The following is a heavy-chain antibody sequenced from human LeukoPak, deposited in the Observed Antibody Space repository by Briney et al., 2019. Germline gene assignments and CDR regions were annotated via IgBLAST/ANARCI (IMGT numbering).Heavy chain of an antibody. Sequence: GGSLRLSCAASGFTFSSYAMSWVRQAPGKGLEWVSAISGSGGSTYYADSVKGRFTISRDNSKNTLYLQMNSLRAEDTAVNYCAKEAPYSSSWYASFDYWGQGTLVTVSS. D-gene: IGHD6-13*01. V-gene: IGHV3-23*01. J-gene: IGHJ4*02. CDR3: AKEAPYSSSWYASFDY. CDR2: ISGSGGST. CDR1: GFTFSSYA.